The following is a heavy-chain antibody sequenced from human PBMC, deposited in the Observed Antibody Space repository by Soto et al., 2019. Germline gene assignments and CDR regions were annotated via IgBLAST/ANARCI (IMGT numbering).Heavy chain of an antibody. Sequence: ASVKVSCKASGYTFTSYAMHWVRQAPGQRLEWMGWINAGNGNTKYSQKFQGRVTITRDTSASTAYMELSSLRSEDTAVYYCARESGWNYYFDYWGQGTLVTVSS. D-gene: IGHD1-7*01. CDR1: GYTFTSYA. CDR2: INAGNGNT. J-gene: IGHJ4*02. V-gene: IGHV1-3*01. CDR3: ARESGWNYYFDY.